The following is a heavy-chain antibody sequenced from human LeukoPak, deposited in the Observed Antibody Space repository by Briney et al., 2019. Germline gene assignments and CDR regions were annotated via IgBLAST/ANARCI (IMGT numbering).Heavy chain of an antibody. CDR2: ITSSSSYK. D-gene: IGHD1-26*01. Sequence: PGGSLRLSCAASGFTFSSYEMNWVRQAPGKGLEWISSITSSSSYKFYADSVKGRFTISRDNAKNSLYLQMNSLRAEDTAVYYCARDPYSGAYYEGYYYYYMDVWGKGTTVTVSS. CDR1: GFTFSSYE. J-gene: IGHJ6*03. V-gene: IGHV3-21*01. CDR3: ARDPYSGAYYEGYYYYYMDV.